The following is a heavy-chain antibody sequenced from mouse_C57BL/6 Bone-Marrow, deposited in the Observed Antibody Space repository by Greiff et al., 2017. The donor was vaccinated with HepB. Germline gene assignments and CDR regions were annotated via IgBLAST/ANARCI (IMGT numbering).Heavy chain of an antibody. CDR2: IDPEDGDT. D-gene: IGHD2-10*01. CDR3: TPYPSWYFDV. Sequence: VQLQQSGAELVRPGASVKLSCTASGFNIKDYYMHWVKQRPEQGLEWIGSIDPEDGDTEYAPKFLGKATMTADPSSHSAFLQLSSLTAEDTAVYYCTPYPSWYFDVWGTGTTVTVSS. CDR1: GFNIKDYY. V-gene: IGHV14-1*01. J-gene: IGHJ1*03.